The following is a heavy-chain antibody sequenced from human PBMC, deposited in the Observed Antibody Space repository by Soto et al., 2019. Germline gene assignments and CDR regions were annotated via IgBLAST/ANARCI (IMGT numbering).Heavy chain of an antibody. J-gene: IGHJ4*02. V-gene: IGHV4-30-2*01. Sequence: SETLSLTCAVSGGSISSGGYSWSWIRQPPGKGLEWIGYIYHSGSTYYNPSLKSRVTISVDRSKNQFSLKLSSVTAADTAVYYCALASSAADYWGQGPLVTVSS. D-gene: IGHD6-13*01. CDR2: IYHSGST. CDR1: GGSISSGGYS. CDR3: ALASSAADY.